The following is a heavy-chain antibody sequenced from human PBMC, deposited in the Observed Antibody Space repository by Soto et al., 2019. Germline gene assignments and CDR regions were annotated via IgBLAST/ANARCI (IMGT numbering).Heavy chain of an antibody. D-gene: IGHD6-19*01. J-gene: IGHJ5*02. CDR2: IYYSGST. CDR1: GGSISSYY. Sequence: SETLSLTCTVSGGSISSYYWSWIRQPPGKGLEWIGYIYYSGSTNYNPSLKSRVTISVDTSKNQFSLKLSFVTAADTAVYYCARVINSSGWYDAYNWFDPWGQGTLVTVSS. CDR3: ARVINSSGWYDAYNWFDP. V-gene: IGHV4-59*01.